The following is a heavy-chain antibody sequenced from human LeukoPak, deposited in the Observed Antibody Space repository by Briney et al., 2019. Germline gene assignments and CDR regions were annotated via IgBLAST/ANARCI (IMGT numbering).Heavy chain of an antibody. V-gene: IGHV4-4*07. CDR1: GGSISSYY. Sequence: SETLSLTCTVSGGSISSYYWSWIRQPAGKGLEWIGRIYTSGSTNYNPSLKSRVTMSVDTSKNQFSLKLSSVTAADTAVYYCARDRRLDGSGAHDYWGQGTLVTVSS. CDR2: IYTSGST. CDR3: ARDRRLDGSGAHDY. J-gene: IGHJ4*02. D-gene: IGHD3-10*01.